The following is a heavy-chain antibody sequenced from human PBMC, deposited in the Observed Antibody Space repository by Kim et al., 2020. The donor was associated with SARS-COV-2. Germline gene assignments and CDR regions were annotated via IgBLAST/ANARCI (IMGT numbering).Heavy chain of an antibody. CDR2: ISHDGSRQ. CDR1: GFTFGGHG. D-gene: IGHD3-10*01. Sequence: GGSLRLSCAVSGFTFGGHGMHWVRQAPGRGLEWVALISHDGSRQYYRDSLEGRFTISRDNSKNIVYLDMNNLKTEDTAIYYCAKDLDYGYIDCWCRGT. CDR3: AKDLDYGYIDC. V-gene: IGHV3-30*18. J-gene: IGHJ4*02.